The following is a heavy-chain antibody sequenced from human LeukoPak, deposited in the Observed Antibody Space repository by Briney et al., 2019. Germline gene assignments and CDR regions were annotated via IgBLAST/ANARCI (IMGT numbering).Heavy chain of an antibody. CDR3: ARFPFRVLRYFDWLADFDY. V-gene: IGHV1-69*04. CDR1: GGTLSSYA. Sequence: GASVKVSCKASGGTLSSYAISWVRQAPGQGLEGMGRIIPIFGIANYAQKFQGRVTITADKSTSTAYMELSSLRSEDTAVYYCARFPFRVLRYFDWLADFDYWGQGTLVTVSS. D-gene: IGHD3-9*01. J-gene: IGHJ4*02. CDR2: IIPIFGIA.